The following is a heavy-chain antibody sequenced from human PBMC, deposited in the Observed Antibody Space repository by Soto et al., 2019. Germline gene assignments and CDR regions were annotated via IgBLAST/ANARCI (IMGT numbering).Heavy chain of an antibody. V-gene: IGHV3-73*02. CDR3: TRPSYGDYVDY. J-gene: IGHJ4*02. CDR1: GFTFSGSA. D-gene: IGHD4-17*01. CDR2: IRSKANSYAT. Sequence: EVQLVESGGGLVQPGGSLKLSCAASGFTFSGSAMHWVRQASGKGLEWVGRIRSKANSYATAYAASVKGRFTISRDDSKNTAYLQMNSRKTEDTAVYYCTRPSYGDYVDYWGQGTLVTVSS.